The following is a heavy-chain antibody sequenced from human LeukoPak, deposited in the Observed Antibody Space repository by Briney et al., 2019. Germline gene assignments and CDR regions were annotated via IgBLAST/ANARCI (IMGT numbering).Heavy chain of an antibody. Sequence: ASVTVSFKASGYTFTCYYMHWVRQAPGQGLEWMGWINPNSGGTNYAQKFQGRVTMTRDTSISTAYMELSRLRSDDTAVYYCARTYYYDSSGYNYWGQGTLVTVSS. D-gene: IGHD3-22*01. CDR3: ARTYYYDSSGYNY. CDR2: INPNSGGT. V-gene: IGHV1-2*02. CDR1: GYTFTCYY. J-gene: IGHJ4*02.